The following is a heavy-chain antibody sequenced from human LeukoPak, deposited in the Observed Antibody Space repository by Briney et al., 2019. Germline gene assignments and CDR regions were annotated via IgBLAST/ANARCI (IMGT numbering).Heavy chain of an antibody. CDR3: ARGGATQKYFYYGVDV. V-gene: IGHV1-2*02. CDR1: GYTFTGYY. J-gene: IGHJ6*02. D-gene: IGHD2-15*01. Sequence: ASVKVCCQASGYTFTGYYIHWVRQAPGQGLEWMGWLNPNNNGTNYAQKFQDRVTMTRDMSTSTVYMELSSLKSDDTAQYYCARGGATQKYFYYGVDVWGQGTTVTVSS. CDR2: LNPNNNGT.